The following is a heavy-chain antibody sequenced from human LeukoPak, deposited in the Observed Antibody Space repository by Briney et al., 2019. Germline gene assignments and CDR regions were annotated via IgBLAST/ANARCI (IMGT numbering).Heavy chain of an antibody. V-gene: IGHV1-69*13. CDR3: ARGGIAVADANFDY. D-gene: IGHD6-19*01. CDR1: GGTFSSYA. J-gene: IGHJ4*02. Sequence: GASVKVSCKASGGTFSSYAISWVRQAPGQGLEWMGGIIPIFGTANYAQKFQGRVTITADESTSTAYMELSSLRSEDTAVYYCARGGIAVADANFDYWGQGTLVTVSS. CDR2: IIPIFGTA.